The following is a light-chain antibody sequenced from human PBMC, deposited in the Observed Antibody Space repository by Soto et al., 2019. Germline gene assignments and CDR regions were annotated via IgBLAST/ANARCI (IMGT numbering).Light chain of an antibody. CDR2: GAS. J-gene: IGKJ1*01. Sequence: EIVLTQSPGTLSLSPGERATLSCRASQTVSSVHLAWCQQKRGQAPRLFIYGASSRAAGIPDRFSGSGSGTDFTLTISRLEPEDFAVYYCQQYDNSLWTFGQGTKVDIK. CDR3: QQYDNSLWT. CDR1: QTVSSVH. V-gene: IGKV3-20*01.